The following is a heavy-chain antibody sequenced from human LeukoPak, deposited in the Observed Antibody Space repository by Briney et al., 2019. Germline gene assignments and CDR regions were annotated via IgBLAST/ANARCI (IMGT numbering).Heavy chain of an antibody. Sequence: GGSLGRSCAASGFTFSSYWKHWVRQAPGKGLVWVSRINSDGSSTSYADSVKGRFTISRDNAKNTLYLQMNSLRAEDTAVYYCARGRDYYDSSGYRMYAFDIWGQGTMVTVSS. D-gene: IGHD3-22*01. V-gene: IGHV3-74*01. CDR2: INSDGSST. CDR3: ARGRDYYDSSGYRMYAFDI. CDR1: GFTFSSYW. J-gene: IGHJ3*02.